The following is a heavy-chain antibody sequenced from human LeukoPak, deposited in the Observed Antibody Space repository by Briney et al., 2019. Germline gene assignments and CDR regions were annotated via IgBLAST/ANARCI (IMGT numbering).Heavy chain of an antibody. CDR2: IILIFGTA. CDR1: GGTFSSYA. Sequence: GASVKVSCKASGGTFSSYAISWVRQAPGQGLEWMGGIILIFGTANYAQKFQGRVTITADKSTSTAYMELRSLRSDDTAIYYCAREYYYGSGSYSYWGQGTLVTVSS. D-gene: IGHD3-10*01. J-gene: IGHJ4*02. CDR3: AREYYYGSGSYSY. V-gene: IGHV1-69*06.